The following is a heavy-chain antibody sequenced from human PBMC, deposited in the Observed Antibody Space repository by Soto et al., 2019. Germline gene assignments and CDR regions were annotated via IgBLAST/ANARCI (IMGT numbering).Heavy chain of an antibody. V-gene: IGHV4-34*01. Sequence: PSETLSLTCAVYGGSFSCYYWSWIRQPPGKGLEWIGEINHSGSTNYNPSLKSRVTISVDKSKNQFSLKLSSVTAADTAVYYCARALTRYFDYWGQGTLVTVSS. CDR3: ARALTRYFDY. CDR2: INHSGST. CDR1: GGSFSCYY. J-gene: IGHJ4*02.